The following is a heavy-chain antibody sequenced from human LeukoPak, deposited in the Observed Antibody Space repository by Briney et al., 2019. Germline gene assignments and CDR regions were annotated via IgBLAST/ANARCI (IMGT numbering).Heavy chain of an antibody. Sequence: PGRSLRLSCAASGFTFSSYAMHWVRQAPGKGLEWVAVISYDGGNKHYGESVKGRFTISRDNSKNTLYLQMNSLRAEDTAVYYCAKDRYSGSYLQTGPCAHWGQGILVTVSS. CDR1: GFTFSSYA. CDR3: AKDRYSGSYLQTGPCAH. CDR2: ISYDGGNK. V-gene: IGHV3-30*04. J-gene: IGHJ4*02. D-gene: IGHD1-26*01.